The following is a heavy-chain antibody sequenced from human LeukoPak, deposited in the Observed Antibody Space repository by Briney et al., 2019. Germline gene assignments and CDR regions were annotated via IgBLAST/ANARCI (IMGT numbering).Heavy chain of an antibody. Sequence: ASVKVSCKASGYTFTGYYMHWVRQAPGQGLEWMGWINPNSGGTNYAQKLQGRVTMTRDTSISTAYMELSRLRSDDTAVYYCARSPTSYDSSGYLPYWGQGTLVTVSS. D-gene: IGHD3-22*01. V-gene: IGHV1-2*02. J-gene: IGHJ4*02. CDR1: GYTFTGYY. CDR2: INPNSGGT. CDR3: ARSPTSYDSSGYLPY.